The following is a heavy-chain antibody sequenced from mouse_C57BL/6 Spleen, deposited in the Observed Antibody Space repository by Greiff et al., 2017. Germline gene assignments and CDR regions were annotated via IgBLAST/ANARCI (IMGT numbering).Heavy chain of an antibody. J-gene: IGHJ2*01. CDR2: IRNKANGYTT. CDR1: GFTFTDYY. CDR3: ARYYDYDGRFDY. V-gene: IGHV7-3*01. Sequence: EVMLVESGGGLVQPGGSLRLSCAASGFTFTDYYMSWVRQPPGKALEWLGFIRNKANGYTTEYSASVKGRFTISRDNSQSSLYLQMNALRAEDSATYYCARYYDYDGRFDYWRQGTTLTASS. D-gene: IGHD2-4*01.